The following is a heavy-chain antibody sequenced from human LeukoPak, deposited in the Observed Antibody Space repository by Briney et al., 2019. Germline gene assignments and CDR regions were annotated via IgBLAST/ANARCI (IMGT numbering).Heavy chain of an antibody. Sequence: GESLKISCKGFGYSFTLYWNGWVRQMPGKGLEWMGISYPADSDTRYSPSFQGQVTISADKSSSTAFLQWNTLKASDTAMYYCARHQGGSGMRKFDPWGQGTLVTVSS. CDR1: GYSFTLYW. CDR2: SYPADSDT. J-gene: IGHJ5*01. D-gene: IGHD3-10*01. V-gene: IGHV5-51*01. CDR3: ARHQGGSGMRKFDP.